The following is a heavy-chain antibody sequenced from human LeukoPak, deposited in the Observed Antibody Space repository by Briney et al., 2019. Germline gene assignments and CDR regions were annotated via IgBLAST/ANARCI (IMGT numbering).Heavy chain of an antibody. J-gene: IGHJ4*02. D-gene: IGHD3-16*01. V-gene: IGHV1-8*01. Sequence: ASVKVSCKASGYTFTNSDINWVRQAPGRGLEWMGWMNTKTGNTGFAQKLQGRVTMSMDTSITTAYMEVTSLRSEDTAVYYCVAMLYWGQGTLVTVSS. CDR2: MNTKTGNT. CDR1: GYTFTNSD. CDR3: VAMLY.